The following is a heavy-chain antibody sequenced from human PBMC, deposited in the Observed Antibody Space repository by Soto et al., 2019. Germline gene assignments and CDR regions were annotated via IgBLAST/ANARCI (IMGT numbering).Heavy chain of an antibody. Sequence: VGSLRLSCAASGFTFSSYAMSWVRQAPGKGLEWVSAISGSGGSTYYADSVKGRFTISRDNSKNTLYLQMNSLRAEDTAVYYCAKAYDILTGYYLPFDYWGQGTLVTVSS. CDR3: AKAYDILTGYYLPFDY. D-gene: IGHD3-9*01. CDR2: ISGSGGST. J-gene: IGHJ4*02. V-gene: IGHV3-23*01. CDR1: GFTFSSYA.